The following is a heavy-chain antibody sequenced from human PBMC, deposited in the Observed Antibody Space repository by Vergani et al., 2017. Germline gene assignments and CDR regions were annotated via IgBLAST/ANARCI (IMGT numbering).Heavy chain of an antibody. Sequence: EVQLLESGGGLVQPGGSLRLSCAASGFTFSNAWMNWVRQAPGKGLEWVGHMKSKTDGGTTDYAAPVKGRFSISRDDSKNTLYLQMNSLKIEDTAVYYCITGVSMFRGVTNDYWGQGTLVTVSS. J-gene: IGHJ4*02. V-gene: IGHV3-15*01. D-gene: IGHD3-10*01. CDR3: ITGVSMFRGVTNDY. CDR1: GFTFSNAW. CDR2: MKSKTDGGTT.